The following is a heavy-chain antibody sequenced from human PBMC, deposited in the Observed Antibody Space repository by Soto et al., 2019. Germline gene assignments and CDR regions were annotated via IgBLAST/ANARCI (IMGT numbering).Heavy chain of an antibody. V-gene: IGHV3-23*01. J-gene: IGHJ6*02. CDR2: ISGSGGST. CDR1: GFTFSSYA. D-gene: IGHD3-10*01. CDR3: AKLATGRIYYYYHYGMDV. Sequence: GGSLRLSCAASGFTFSSYAMSWVRQAPGKGLEWVSAISGSGGSTYYADSVKGRFTISRDNSKNTLYLKMNSLRAEDTAVYYCAKLATGRIYYYYHYGMDVWGQGTTVTVSS.